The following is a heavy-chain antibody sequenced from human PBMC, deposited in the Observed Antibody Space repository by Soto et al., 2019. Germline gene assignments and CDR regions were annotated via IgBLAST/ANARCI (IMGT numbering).Heavy chain of an antibody. CDR1: GFIFNTYN. D-gene: IGHD3-10*01. V-gene: IGHV3-33*01. CDR2: IWYDGGNK. CDR3: ARDSYSFDY. Sequence: SLRLSCAASGFIFNTYNIHWVRQAPGKGLEWVAVIWYDGGNKYYTDSLKGRFTISRDNSKNTVYLQMSSLTAEDTAVYYCARDSYSFDYWGRGTLVTVS. J-gene: IGHJ4*02.